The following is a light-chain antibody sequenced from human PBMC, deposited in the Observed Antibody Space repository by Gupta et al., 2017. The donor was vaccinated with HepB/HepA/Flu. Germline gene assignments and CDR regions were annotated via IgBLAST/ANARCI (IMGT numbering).Light chain of an antibody. CDR3: SSFISTYAAV. CDR2: DVR. J-gene: IGLJ7*01. V-gene: IGLV2-14*03. Sequence: QSALTQPASVSGSPGQSITISCTGTSSDVGGYNFISWYQQFPGEAPKLIIYDVRNRPSGVSNRFSGSKSGNTASLTISGLQAEDEADYYCSSFISTYAAVFGGGTHVTVL. CDR1: SSDVGGYNF.